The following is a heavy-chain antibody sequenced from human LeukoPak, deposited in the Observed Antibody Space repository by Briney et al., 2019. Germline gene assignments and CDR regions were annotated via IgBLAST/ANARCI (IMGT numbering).Heavy chain of an antibody. J-gene: IGHJ4*02. V-gene: IGHV3-30-3*01. Sequence: PGGSLRLSCAASGFTFSSYAIHWVRQAPGMGLEWVAVISYDGGNENYADSVKGRFTISRDNSKNTLYLQMNSLRAEDTAMYYCARDRAYDCGGDCYHDYWGQGTLVTVSS. D-gene: IGHD2-21*02. CDR1: GFTFSSYA. CDR3: ARDRAYDCGGDCYHDY. CDR2: ISYDGGNE.